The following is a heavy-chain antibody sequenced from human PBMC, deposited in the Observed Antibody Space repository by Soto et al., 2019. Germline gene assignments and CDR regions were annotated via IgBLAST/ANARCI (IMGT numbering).Heavy chain of an antibody. V-gene: IGHV1-18*04. Sequence: ASVKVSCKASGYTFTNYYIHWVRQAPGQGLEWMGWISAYNGNTNYAQKLQGRVTMTTDTSTSTAYMELRSLRSDDTAVYYCARDRRIYGSGSYYSYWGQGTLVTVSS. J-gene: IGHJ4*02. D-gene: IGHD3-10*01. CDR2: ISAYNGNT. CDR1: GYTFTNYY. CDR3: ARDRRIYGSGSYYSY.